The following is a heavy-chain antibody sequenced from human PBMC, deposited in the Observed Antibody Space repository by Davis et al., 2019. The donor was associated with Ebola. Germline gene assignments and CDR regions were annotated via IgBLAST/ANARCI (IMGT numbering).Heavy chain of an antibody. CDR2: IIPIFGTP. D-gene: IGHD1-26*01. CDR1: GGTFSSYA. J-gene: IGHJ4*02. CDR3: AKQRGVGAIDYDY. V-gene: IGHV1-69*05. Sequence: SVKVSCKASGGTFSSYAISWVRQAPGQGLEWMGGIIPIFGTPNYAQKFQGRVTMTRDTSTSTVYMELSSLRSEDTAVYYCAKQRGVGAIDYDYWGRGTVVTVSS.